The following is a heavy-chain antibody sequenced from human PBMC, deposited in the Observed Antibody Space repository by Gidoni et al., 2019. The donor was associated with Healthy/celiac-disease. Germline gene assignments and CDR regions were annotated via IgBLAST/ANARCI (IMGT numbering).Heavy chain of an antibody. J-gene: IGHJ4*01. CDR1: GFTFSSYA. Sequence: QVQLVESGGGVVQPGRSLRLSCAASGFTFSSYAMPWGRQAPGKGLEWVAVISYDGSNKYYADSVKGRFTISRDNSKNTLYLQMNSLRAEDTAVYYCARADYGGNSGRLYYWGQEPWSPSPQ. CDR2: ISYDGSNK. D-gene: IGHD4-17*01. CDR3: ARADYGGNSGRLYY. V-gene: IGHV3-30*16.